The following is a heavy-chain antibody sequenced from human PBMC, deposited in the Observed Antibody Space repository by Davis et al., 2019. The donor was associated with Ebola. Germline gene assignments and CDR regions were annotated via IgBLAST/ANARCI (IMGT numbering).Heavy chain of an antibody. Sequence: PGGSLRLSCVASGFTFSSYWMSWVRQAPGKGLEWVGNIKQDGSDKHYVDSVKGRFTMSRDNAKSSLYLQMDSLRAEDTAVYYCARYSRGSGPPQWGQGTLVTVSS. CDR2: IKQDGSDK. V-gene: IGHV3-7*01. CDR1: GFTFSSYW. CDR3: ARYSRGSGPPQ. D-gene: IGHD6-19*01. J-gene: IGHJ4*02.